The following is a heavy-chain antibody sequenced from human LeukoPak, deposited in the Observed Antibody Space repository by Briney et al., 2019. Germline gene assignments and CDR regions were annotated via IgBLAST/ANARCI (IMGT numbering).Heavy chain of an antibody. CDR2: IRGSGGST. Sequence: GGSLRLSCAASGFTFSSYAMSWVRQAPGKGLEWVSAIRGSGGSTYYADSVKGRFTISRDNSKNTLYLQMNSLRAEDTAVYYCAKRYDFWSGYYSGYFDYWGQGTLVTVSS. D-gene: IGHD3-3*01. CDR1: GFTFSSYA. CDR3: AKRYDFWSGYYSGYFDY. J-gene: IGHJ4*02. V-gene: IGHV3-23*01.